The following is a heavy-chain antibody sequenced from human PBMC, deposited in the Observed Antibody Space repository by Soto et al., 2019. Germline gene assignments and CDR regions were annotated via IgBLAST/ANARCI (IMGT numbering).Heavy chain of an antibody. V-gene: IGHV1-69*13. CDR1: GGTFSSYA. J-gene: IGHJ4*02. CDR3: ALGECTNGVCYP. CDR2: IIPIFGTA. Sequence: SVKVSCKASGGTFSSYAISWVRQAPGQGLEWMGGIIPIFGTANYAQKFQGRVTITADESTSTAYMELSSLRSEDTAVYYCALGECTNGVCYPWGQGTLVTVSS. D-gene: IGHD2-8*01.